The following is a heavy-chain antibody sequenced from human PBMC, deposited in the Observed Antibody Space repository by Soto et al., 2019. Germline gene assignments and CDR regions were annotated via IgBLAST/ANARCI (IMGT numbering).Heavy chain of an antibody. J-gene: IGHJ6*02. CDR3: ARVPDV. CDR1: GGSXSXXXXX. Sequence: QLQLQESGSGLVKPSQTLSLTCAVSGGSXSXXXXXXXXXRQPPGKGLEWIGYIYHSGSTYYNPSLKSRVTISVDRSKNQFSLKVSSVTAADTAVYYCARVPDVWGQGTTVTVSS. V-gene: IGHV4-30-2*01. CDR2: IYHSGST.